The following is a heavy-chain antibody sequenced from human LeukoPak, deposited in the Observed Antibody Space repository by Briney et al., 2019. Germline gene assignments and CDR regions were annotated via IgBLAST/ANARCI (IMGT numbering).Heavy chain of an antibody. CDR2: IYYSGST. V-gene: IGHV4-39*01. CDR3: ARRVVAARPFDY. CDR1: GGSISSSSYY. J-gene: IGHJ4*02. D-gene: IGHD6-6*01. Sequence: KPSETLSLTCTVSGGSISSSSYYWGWICQPPGKGLEGIGSIYYSGSTYYNPSLKSRVTISVDTSKNQFSLKLSSVTAADTAVYHCARRVVAARPFDYWRQGTLVTVSS.